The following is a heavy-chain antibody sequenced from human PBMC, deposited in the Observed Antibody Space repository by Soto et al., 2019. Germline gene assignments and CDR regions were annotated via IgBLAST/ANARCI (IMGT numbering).Heavy chain of an antibody. J-gene: IGHJ4*02. D-gene: IGHD3-3*01. CDR1: GDTFTSYD. Sequence: APVKVSSKASGDTFTSYDINWVRQATGQGLEWMGWMNPNSGNTGYAQKLQGRVTMTTDNSTSTAYMELRSLRSDDKAVNYCAREYFWSGEYYFDYWGQGTLVTV. V-gene: IGHV1-8*01. CDR3: AREYFWSGEYYFDY. CDR2: MNPNSGNT.